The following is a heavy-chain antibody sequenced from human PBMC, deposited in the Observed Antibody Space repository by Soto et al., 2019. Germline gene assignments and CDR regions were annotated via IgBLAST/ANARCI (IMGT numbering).Heavy chain of an antibody. J-gene: IGHJ6*02. CDR3: TRPERGDNGGGGMDV. Sequence: EVQLVQSGAEVKKPGESLKISCKGSGYSFTNYWIGWVRQMPGKGLEWMGIMYPGDSDTRYSPSFQGQVTISADKSSRTAYLQWSSLRASDAAIYYCTRPERGDNGGGGMDVWGQGTTVTVSS. CDR1: GYSFTNYW. V-gene: IGHV5-51*01. D-gene: IGHD2-21*02. CDR2: MYPGDSDT.